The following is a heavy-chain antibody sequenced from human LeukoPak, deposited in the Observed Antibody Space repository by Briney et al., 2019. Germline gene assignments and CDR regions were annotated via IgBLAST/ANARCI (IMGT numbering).Heavy chain of an antibody. Sequence: PGGSLRLSCAASGFTFSRHWMSWVRQAPGKGLEWVANIKQDGSEKYYVDSVKGRFTISRDNAKNSLYLQMNSLRAEDTAVYHCARDGDITIFGVVDYWGQGTLVTVSS. CDR3: ARDGDITIFGVVDY. CDR2: IKQDGSEK. V-gene: IGHV3-7*03. D-gene: IGHD3-3*01. CDR1: GFTFSRHW. J-gene: IGHJ4*02.